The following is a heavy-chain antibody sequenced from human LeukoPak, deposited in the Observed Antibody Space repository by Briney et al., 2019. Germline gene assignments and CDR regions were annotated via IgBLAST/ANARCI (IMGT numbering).Heavy chain of an antibody. J-gene: IGHJ5*02. CDR3: ARKAVWNLPFDP. CDR2: INPSGGST. D-gene: IGHD1-1*01. V-gene: IGHV1-46*01. CDR1: GYTFTSYH. Sequence: SVKVSCTASGYTFTSYHMHWVRQAPGHRLEWMGIINPSGGSTSYAKKFQGRVTMTRDMSTSTVYMELSSLRSEDTAVYYCARKAVWNLPFDPWGQGTLVTVSS.